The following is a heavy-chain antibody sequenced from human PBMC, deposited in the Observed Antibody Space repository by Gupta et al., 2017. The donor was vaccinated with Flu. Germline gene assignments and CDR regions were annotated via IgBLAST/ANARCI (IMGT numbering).Heavy chain of an antibody. J-gene: IGHJ6*02. CDR3: ARLGDYYGMDV. CDR1: GGSISSSSSY. V-gene: IGHV4-39*01. Sequence: QLQLQESGPGLVKPSETLSLTCTVPGGSISSSSSYWGWIRQPPGKGLEWIGSIYYSGSTYYNPSLKSRVTISVDTSKNQFSLKLSSVTAADTAVYYCARLGDYYGMDVWGQGTTVTVSS. D-gene: IGHD3-3*01. CDR2: IYYSGST.